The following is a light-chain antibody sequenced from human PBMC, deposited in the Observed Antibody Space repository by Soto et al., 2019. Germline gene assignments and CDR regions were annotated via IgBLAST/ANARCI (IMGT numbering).Light chain of an antibody. CDR3: QQYNSEST. V-gene: IGKV1-5*01. J-gene: IGKJ2*01. CDR1: QSISHY. CDR2: DAS. Sequence: DIQMTQSPSSLSASVGDRVTITCRASQSISHYLAWYQQKPGKAPKLLIYDASSLEGGIPSRFSGSGSGTKFTLTISSLQPADFATYYCQQYNSESTFGQGTKLWIK.